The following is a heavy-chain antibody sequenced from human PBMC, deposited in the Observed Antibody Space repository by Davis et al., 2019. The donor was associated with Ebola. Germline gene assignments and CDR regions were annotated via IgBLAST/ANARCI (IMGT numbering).Heavy chain of an antibody. CDR2: ISYDGNDE. CDR3: AKDVGPYNAWYQEYFGS. CDR1: GFTFNNYA. D-gene: IGHD2-2*01. V-gene: IGHV3-30*18. J-gene: IGHJ4*02. Sequence: GESLKISCAASGFTFNNYAMHWVRQAPGKGLEWVAAISYDGNDEYYGEPVKGRFTISRDRSKNTLYLQMNSLRAEDTAVYFCAKDVGPYNAWYQEYFGSWGRGTLVTVSS.